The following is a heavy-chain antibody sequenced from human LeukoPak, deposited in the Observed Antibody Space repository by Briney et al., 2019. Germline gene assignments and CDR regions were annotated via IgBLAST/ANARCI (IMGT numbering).Heavy chain of an antibody. D-gene: IGHD3-22*01. J-gene: IGHJ4*02. V-gene: IGHV3-53*01. CDR2: IYSGGNT. Sequence: PGGSLRLSCTVSGFTVSSNSMSWVRQAPGKGLEWVSFIYSGGNTHNSDSVKGRFTISRDNSKNTLYLQMNSLRAEDTAVHYCARRAGDYSHPYDYWGQGTLVTVSS. CDR3: ARRAGDYSHPYDY. CDR1: GFTVSSNS.